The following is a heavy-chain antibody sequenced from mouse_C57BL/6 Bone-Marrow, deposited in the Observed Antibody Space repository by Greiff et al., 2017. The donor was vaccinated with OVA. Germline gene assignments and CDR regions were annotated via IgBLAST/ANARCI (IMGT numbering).Heavy chain of an antibody. D-gene: IGHD1-1*01. J-gene: IGHJ4*01. CDR1: GFTFSSYA. Sequence: EVHLVESGGGLVKPGGSLKLSCAASGFTFSSYAMSWVRQTPEKRLEWVATISDGGSYTYYPDNVKGRFTISRDNAKNNLYLQMSHLKSEDTAMYYCARDGHGSSFYYYAMDYWGQGTSVTVSS. CDR3: ARDGHGSSFYYYAMDY. CDR2: ISDGGSYT. V-gene: IGHV5-4*01.